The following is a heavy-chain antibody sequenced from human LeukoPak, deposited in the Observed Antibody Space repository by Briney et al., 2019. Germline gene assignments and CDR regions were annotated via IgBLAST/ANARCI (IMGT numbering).Heavy chain of an antibody. D-gene: IGHD3-10*01. V-gene: IGHV3-23*01. Sequence: PGGSLRLSCAASGFTFSSYAMSWVRQAPGKGLEWVSAISGSGGSTYYADSVKGRFTISRDNSKNTLYLQMNSLRAEDTAVYYCARILQGSGSYGAFDYWGQGTLVTVSS. J-gene: IGHJ4*02. CDR1: GFTFSSYA. CDR2: ISGSGGST. CDR3: ARILQGSGSYGAFDY.